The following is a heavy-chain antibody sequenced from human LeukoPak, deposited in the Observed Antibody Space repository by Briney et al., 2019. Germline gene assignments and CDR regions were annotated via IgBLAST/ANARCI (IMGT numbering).Heavy chain of an antibody. CDR1: GFTVSSNY. J-gene: IGHJ4*02. V-gene: IGHV3-30*18. CDR3: AKDWSEGSGSYIDY. D-gene: IGHD3-10*01. Sequence: GGSLRLSCAASGFTVSSNYMNWVRQAPGKGLEWLAVTSYDGTRQYYADFVRGRFTISRENSKNTLYLHMNSLRVDDTAVYYCAKDWSEGSGSYIDYWGQGALVTVSS. CDR2: TSYDGTRQ.